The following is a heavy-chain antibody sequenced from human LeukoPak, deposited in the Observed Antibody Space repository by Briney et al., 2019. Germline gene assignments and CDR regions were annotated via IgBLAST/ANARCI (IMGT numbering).Heavy chain of an antibody. CDR1: GGSFSGYY. CDR3: ARGATMVRGVSMTDDY. J-gene: IGHJ4*02. V-gene: IGHV4-34*01. D-gene: IGHD3-10*01. Sequence: SETLSLTCAVYGGSFSGYYWSWIRQPPGKGLEWIGEINHSGSTNYNPSLKSRVTISVDTSKSQFSLKLSSVTAADTAVYYCARGATMVRGVSMTDDYWGQGTLVTVSS. CDR2: INHSGST.